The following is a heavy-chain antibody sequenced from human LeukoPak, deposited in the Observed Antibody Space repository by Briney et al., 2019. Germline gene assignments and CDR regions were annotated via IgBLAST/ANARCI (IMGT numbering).Heavy chain of an antibody. V-gene: IGHV4-59*12. J-gene: IGHJ4*02. CDR1: GGSISSYY. CDR3: ARDLYYGSGSYYI. Sequence: NSSETLSLTCTVSGGSISSYYWSWIRQPPGKGLEWIGYIYYSGSTNYNPSLKSRVTISVDTSKNQFSLKLSSVTAADTAVYYCARDLYYGSGSYYIWGQGTLVTVSS. D-gene: IGHD3-10*01. CDR2: IYYSGST.